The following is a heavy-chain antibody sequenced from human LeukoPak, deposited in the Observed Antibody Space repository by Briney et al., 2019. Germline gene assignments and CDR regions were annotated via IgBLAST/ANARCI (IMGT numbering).Heavy chain of an antibody. Sequence: ASVKVSCKASGYTFTSYGISWVRQAPGQGLEWMGWISAYNGNTNYAQKLQGRVTMTTDTSTSTAYMELRGLRSDDTAVYYCARDRRTRMVVGTRPNDYWGQGALVTVAS. D-gene: IGHD3-22*01. J-gene: IGHJ4*02. CDR3: ARDRRTRMVVGTRPNDY. CDR1: GYTFTSYG. CDR2: ISAYNGNT. V-gene: IGHV1-18*01.